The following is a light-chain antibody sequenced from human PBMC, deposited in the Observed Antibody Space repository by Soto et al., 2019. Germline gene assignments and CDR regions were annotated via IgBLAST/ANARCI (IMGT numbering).Light chain of an antibody. CDR1: SSDVGAYGY. V-gene: IGLV2-14*03. CDR2: EVS. J-gene: IGLJ1*01. CDR3: SSYTSSSTRV. Sequence: QSVLTQPASVSGSPGQSITISCTGTSSDVGAYGYVSWYQQHPDKAPKLLIYEVSNRPSGVSNRFSGSKSVNTATLTISGLQAEDEADYYCSSYTSSSTRVFGTGTKVT.